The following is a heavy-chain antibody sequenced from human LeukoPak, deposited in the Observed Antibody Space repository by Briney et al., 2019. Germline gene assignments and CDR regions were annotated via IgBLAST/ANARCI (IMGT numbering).Heavy chain of an antibody. CDR3: ARRVGDY. CDR1: GGSFSGYY. V-gene: IGHV4-34*01. J-gene: IGHJ4*02. CDR2: INHSGST. D-gene: IGHD2-15*01. Sequence: SETLSLTCAVYGGSFSGYYWSWIRQPPGKGLEWIGEINHSGSTNYNPSLRSRVTISVDTSKNQFSLKLSSVTAADTAVYYCARRVGDYWGQGTLVTVSS.